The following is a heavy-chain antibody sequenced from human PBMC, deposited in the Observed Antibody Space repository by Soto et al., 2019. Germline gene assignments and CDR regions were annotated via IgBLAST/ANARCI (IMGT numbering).Heavy chain of an antibody. Sequence: KASETLSLTCAVSGYSISSGYYWGWIRQPPGKGLEWSGSIYHSGSTYYNPSLKSRVTISVDTSKNQFSLKLSSVTAADTAVYYCARDQAYYDILNGYHDYWGTGPLVTVSS. D-gene: IGHD3-9*01. J-gene: IGHJ4*02. V-gene: IGHV4-38-2*02. CDR1: GYSISSGYY. CDR3: ARDQAYYDILNGYHDY. CDR2: IYHSGST.